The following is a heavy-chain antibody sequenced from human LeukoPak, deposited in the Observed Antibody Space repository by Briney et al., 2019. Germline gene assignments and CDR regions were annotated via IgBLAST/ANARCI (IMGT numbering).Heavy chain of an antibody. J-gene: IGHJ4*02. CDR2: IYYSGST. CDR3: ARLSSSWPDYYYFDY. D-gene: IGHD6-13*01. V-gene: IGHV4-59*01. CDR1: GGSISSYY. Sequence: PSETLSLTCTVSGGSISSYYWSWIRQPPGKGLEWIGYIYYSGSTNYNPSLKSRVTISVDTSKNQFSLKLSSVTAADTAVYYCARLSSSWPDYYYFDYWGQGTLVTVSS.